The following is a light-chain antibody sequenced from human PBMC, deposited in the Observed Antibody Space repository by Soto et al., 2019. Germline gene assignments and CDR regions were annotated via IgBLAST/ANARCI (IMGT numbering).Light chain of an antibody. CDR1: QSVSSSY. V-gene: IGKV3-20*01. Sequence: EIVLTQSPGTLSLSPGERATLSCRASQSVSSSYLAWYQQKTGQAPRLLIYGASRRATGIPDRFSGSGSGTDFTLTLSRMEPEDFAVYYCQQYGSSPRTFGQGTKVEIK. J-gene: IGKJ1*01. CDR3: QQYGSSPRT. CDR2: GAS.